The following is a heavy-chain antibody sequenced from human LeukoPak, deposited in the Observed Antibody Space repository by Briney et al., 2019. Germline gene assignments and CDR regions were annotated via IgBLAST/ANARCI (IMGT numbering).Heavy chain of an antibody. V-gene: IGHV4-38-2*02. J-gene: IGHJ4*02. CDR3: ARGATHAPGQIAD. D-gene: IGHD2-21*01. CDR1: GYSISSGYY. CDR2: IYHSGST. Sequence: SETLSLTCTVSGYSISSGYYWGWIRQPPGKGLEWIGSIYHSGSTYYNPSLKSRVTISVDTSKNQFSLKLSSVTAADTAVYYCARGATHAPGQIADWGQGTLVTVSS.